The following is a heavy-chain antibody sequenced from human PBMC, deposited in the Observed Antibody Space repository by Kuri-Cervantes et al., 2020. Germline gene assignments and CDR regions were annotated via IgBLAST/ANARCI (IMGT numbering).Heavy chain of an antibody. Sequence: ASVKVSCKASGYTFTSYDINWVRQATGQGLEWMGWMNPNSGNTGYAQKFQGGVTMTRNTSISTAYMELSSLRSEDTAVYYCANLGTIFGVVRPLSYYYGMDVWGQGTTVTVSS. J-gene: IGHJ6*02. V-gene: IGHV1-8*01. CDR2: MNPNSGNT. CDR1: GYTFTSYD. D-gene: IGHD3-3*01. CDR3: ANLGTIFGVVRPLSYYYGMDV.